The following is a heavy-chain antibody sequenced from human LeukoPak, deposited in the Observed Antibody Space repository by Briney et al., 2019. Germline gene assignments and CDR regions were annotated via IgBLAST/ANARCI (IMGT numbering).Heavy chain of an antibody. CDR2: IKPDGSEK. Sequence: GGSLRLSCAASGFTFSNYWMSWVRQAPGKGPEWVGNIKPDGSEKYYVESVKGRFTISGDNAKNSLYLQMNSLRAEDTAVYYCAKDDGGDAIDYWGQGTLVTVSS. CDR1: GFTFSNYW. V-gene: IGHV3-7*01. CDR3: AKDDGGDAIDY. D-gene: IGHD2-21*02. J-gene: IGHJ4*02.